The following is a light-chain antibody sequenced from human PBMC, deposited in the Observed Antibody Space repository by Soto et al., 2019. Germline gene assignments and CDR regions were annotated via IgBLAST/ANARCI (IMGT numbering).Light chain of an antibody. CDR3: AAWDDSPSGRDV. CDR2: RNN. V-gene: IGLV1-47*01. Sequence: QAVVTQPPSASGTPGQRVTISCSGSSSNIGSNYVYWYQQLPGTAPKLLIYRNNQRPSGVPDRFSGSKSGTSASLAISGRRSEDEADYYCAAWDDSPSGRDVCGTGTKLTVL. J-gene: IGLJ1*01. CDR1: SSNIGSNY.